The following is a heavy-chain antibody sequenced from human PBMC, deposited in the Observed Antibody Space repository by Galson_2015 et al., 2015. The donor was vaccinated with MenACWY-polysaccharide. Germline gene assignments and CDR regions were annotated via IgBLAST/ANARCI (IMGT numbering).Heavy chain of an antibody. Sequence: SLRLSCAASGFTFSSDWMHWVRQAPGKGLVWVSRINNDATTINYADSVKGRFIISRDNAKNTLYLQMNTLRVEDTAVYYCAKCPSDTSGWYGAKSDYWGRGTLVTVSS. D-gene: IGHD6-19*01. CDR2: INNDATTI. V-gene: IGHV3-74*01. CDR3: AKCPSDTSGWYGAKSDY. J-gene: IGHJ4*02. CDR1: GFTFSSDW.